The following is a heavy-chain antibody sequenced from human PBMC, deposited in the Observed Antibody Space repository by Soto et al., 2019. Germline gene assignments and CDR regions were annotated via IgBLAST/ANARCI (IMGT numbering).Heavy chain of an antibody. D-gene: IGHD6-13*01. CDR1: GFTFTSYA. CDR2: ISGSGGST. CDR3: AKAFSWYDY. V-gene: IGHV3-23*01. J-gene: IGHJ4*02. Sequence: EVQLLESGGGLIQPGGSLRLSWAPPGFTFTSYAMNWVRQAPGKGLEWVSGISGSGGSTYYADSVKGRFTISRDNSKNTLYLQMSSLRAEDTAVYYCAKAFSWYDYWGQGTLVTVSS.